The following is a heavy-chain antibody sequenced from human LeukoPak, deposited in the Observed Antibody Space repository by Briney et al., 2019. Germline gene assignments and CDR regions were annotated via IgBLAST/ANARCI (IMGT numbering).Heavy chain of an antibody. D-gene: IGHD3-16*01. V-gene: IGHV3-23*01. CDR2: IGGSGGST. CDR1: GFTFTSHT. CDR3: AKDTSVHQGSGLDV. J-gene: IGHJ6*02. Sequence: PGGSLRLSCAASGFTFTSHTMTWVRQAPGKGLEWVSGIGGSGGSTFYADSVKGRFTISRDNSKNTVYLQMNSLRAQDTALYYCAKDTSVHQGSGLDVWGQGTTVTVSS.